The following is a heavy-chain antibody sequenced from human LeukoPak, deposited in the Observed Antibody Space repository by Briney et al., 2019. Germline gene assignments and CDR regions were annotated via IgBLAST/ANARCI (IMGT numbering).Heavy chain of an antibody. V-gene: IGHV3-11*04. CDR3: ARDEKYCSSTSCYNYYYYGMDV. D-gene: IGHD2-2*02. J-gene: IGHJ6*02. CDR2: ISSSGSTI. CDR1: GFTFSDYC. Sequence: GGSLRLSCAASGFTFSDYCMSWIRQAPGKGLEWVSYISSSGSTIYYADSVKGRFTISRDNAKNSLYLQMNSLRAEDTAVYYCARDEKYCSSTSCYNYYYYGMDVWGQGTTVTVSS.